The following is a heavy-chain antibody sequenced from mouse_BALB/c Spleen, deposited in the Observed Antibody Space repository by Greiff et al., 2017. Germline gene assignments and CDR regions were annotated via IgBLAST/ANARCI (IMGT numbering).Heavy chain of an antibody. CDR3: TIGNYEAY. V-gene: IGHV1-7*01. CDR1: GYTFTSYW. D-gene: IGHD2-1*01. CDR2: INPSTGYT. Sequence: VQLQHSGAELAKPGASVKMSCKASGYTFTSYWMHWVKQRPGQGLEWIGYINPSTGYTEYNQKFKDKATLTADKSSSTAYMQLSSLTSEDSAVYYCTIGNYEAYWGQGTLVTVSA. J-gene: IGHJ3*01.